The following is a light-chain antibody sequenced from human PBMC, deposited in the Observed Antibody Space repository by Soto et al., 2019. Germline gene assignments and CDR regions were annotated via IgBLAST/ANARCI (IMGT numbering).Light chain of an antibody. V-gene: IGLV1-47*01. CDR2: RNN. CDR3: ASWDDSLSGRV. J-gene: IGLJ3*02. CDR1: TPNIGSNY. Sequence: QSGLTQPPSASGTPGQRVIISCSGKTPNIGSNYVYWYRHLPGTAPQLLIYRNNQRPSGVPDRFSGSNSRTSASLAISGLRSDDEADYYCASWDDSLSGRVFGGGTKLTVL.